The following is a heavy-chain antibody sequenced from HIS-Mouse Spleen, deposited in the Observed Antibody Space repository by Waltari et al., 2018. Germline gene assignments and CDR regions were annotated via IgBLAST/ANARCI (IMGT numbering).Heavy chain of an antibody. CDR1: GFTFSSYG. J-gene: IGHJ4*02. CDR2: ISYDGRNK. D-gene: IGHD3-10*01. CDR3: EGVYGSGSYYFDY. V-gene: IGHV3-30*03. Sequence: QVQLVESGGGVVQPGRSLRLSCAASGFTFSSYGMHWVRQAPGKGMEWLSVISYDGRNKYYADSVKGRFTISRDNSKNTLYLQMNSLRAEDTAVYYCEGVYGSGSYYFDYWGQGTLVTVSS.